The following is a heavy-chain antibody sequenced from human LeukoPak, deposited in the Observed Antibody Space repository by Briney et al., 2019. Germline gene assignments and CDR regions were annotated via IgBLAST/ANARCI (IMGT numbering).Heavy chain of an antibody. V-gene: IGHV3-48*03. CDR2: ISSSGTTI. CDR1: AFAFSSYE. J-gene: IGHJ6*02. D-gene: IGHD2-2*02. CDR3: ARDIHSYYYGMDV. Sequence: GGSLRLSCAASAFAFSSYEMNWVRQAPGKGLEWVSYISSSGTTIYYADSVKGRFTVSRDNPKNSLYLQMNSLRAEDTAVYYCARDIHSYYYGMDVWGQGTTVTVSS.